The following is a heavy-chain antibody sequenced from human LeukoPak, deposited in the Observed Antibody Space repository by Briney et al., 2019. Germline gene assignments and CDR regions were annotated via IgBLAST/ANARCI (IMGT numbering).Heavy chain of an antibody. CDR2: IYYSGST. Sequence: SETLSLTCTVSGGSIRSSSYYWGWIRQPPGKGLEWIGSIYYSGSTYYNASLKSRGTISVDTSKNQFSLKLNSVTAADTAVYYCASGYFAADYWGQGTLVTVSS. CDR1: GGSIRSSSYY. D-gene: IGHD3-9*01. V-gene: IGHV4-39*01. CDR3: ASGYFAADY. J-gene: IGHJ4*02.